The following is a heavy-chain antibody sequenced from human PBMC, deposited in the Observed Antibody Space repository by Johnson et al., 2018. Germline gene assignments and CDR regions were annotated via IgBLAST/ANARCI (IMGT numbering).Heavy chain of an antibody. D-gene: IGHD3-22*01. CDR1: GGSISSYY. CDR3: ARDRRAYYYDSSGDYYYYGMDV. J-gene: IGHJ6*02. CDR2: IYYSRST. Sequence: QVQLQESGPGLVKPSEPLSLTCTVSGGSISSYYWSWIRPPPGKGLEWIGYIYYSRSTNYNPSLTSRVTISVDTSKNQFSLKLSSVTAADTAVYYCARDRRAYYYDSSGDYYYYGMDVWGQGTTVTVSS. V-gene: IGHV4-59*01.